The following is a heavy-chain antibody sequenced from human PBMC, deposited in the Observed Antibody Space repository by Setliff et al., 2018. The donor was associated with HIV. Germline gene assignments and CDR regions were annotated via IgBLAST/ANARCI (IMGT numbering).Heavy chain of an antibody. D-gene: IGHD3-3*01. V-gene: IGHV4-34*01. Sequence: SETLSLTCAVSGGTFSLHYYTWIRQSPLRGLEWIGEINHSGGTRYNPSLESRVTISVDTSKNQFSLRLSSVAAGDTAVYYCARSIVPVASGYYYFEYWGQGTLVTVSS. CDR1: GGTFSLHY. J-gene: IGHJ4*02. CDR3: ARSIVPVASGYYYFEY. CDR2: INHSGGT.